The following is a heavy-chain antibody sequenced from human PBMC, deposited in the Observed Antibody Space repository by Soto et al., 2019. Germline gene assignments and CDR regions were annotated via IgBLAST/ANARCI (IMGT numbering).Heavy chain of an antibody. CDR2: IIPIFGTA. V-gene: IGHV1-69*13. J-gene: IGHJ6*02. CDR3: ARGSYGSARPYYYYGMEV. CDR1: GGTFSSYA. Sequence: GASVKVSCKASGGTFSSYAISWVRQAPGQGLEWRGGIIPIFGTANYAQKFQGRVTITADESTSTAYMELSSLRSEDTAVYYCARGSYGSARPYYYYGMEVWGQGTTVTVSS. D-gene: IGHD3-10*01.